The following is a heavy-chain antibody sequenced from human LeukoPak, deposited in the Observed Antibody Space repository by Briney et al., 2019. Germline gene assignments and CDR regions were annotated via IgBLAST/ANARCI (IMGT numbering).Heavy chain of an antibody. V-gene: IGHV4-34*01. CDR3: ARALSVEDAFDI. J-gene: IGHJ3*02. D-gene: IGHD2-15*01. CDR1: GDSMENHY. CDR2: INHSGST. Sequence: SETLSLTCNVSGDSMENHYWSWIRQPPGKGLEWIGEINHSGSTNYNPSLKSRVTISVDTSKNQFSLKLSSVTAADTAVYYCARALSVEDAFDIWGQGTMVTVSS.